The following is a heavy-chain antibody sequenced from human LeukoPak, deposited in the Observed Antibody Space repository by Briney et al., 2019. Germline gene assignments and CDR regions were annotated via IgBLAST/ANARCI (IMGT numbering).Heavy chain of an antibody. J-gene: IGHJ4*02. Sequence: SETLSLTCTVSGVSIITTSYDWGWIRQPPGKGLEWIGSISYGGSTDYNPSLKSRVTLSLDASKNQFSLRVSSATAADTAVYYCARHFDNWGQGTLVTVSS. V-gene: IGHV4-39*01. CDR1: GVSIITTSYD. CDR3: ARHFDN. CDR2: ISYGGST.